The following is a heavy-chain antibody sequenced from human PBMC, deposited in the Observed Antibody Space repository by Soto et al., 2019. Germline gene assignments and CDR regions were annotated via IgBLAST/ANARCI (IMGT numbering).Heavy chain of an antibody. CDR2: IIPIFGTA. V-gene: IGHV1-69*01. CDR3: ARSHGVVGATTRYYYYGMDV. J-gene: IGHJ6*02. D-gene: IGHD1-26*01. CDR1: GGTFSSYA. Sequence: QVQLVQSGAEVKKPGSSVKVSCKASGGTFSSYAISWVRQAPGQGLEWMGGIIPIFGTANYAQKFQGRVTITADESTSTDYMELSSLRSEDTAVYYCARSHGVVGATTRYYYYGMDVWGQGTTVTVSS.